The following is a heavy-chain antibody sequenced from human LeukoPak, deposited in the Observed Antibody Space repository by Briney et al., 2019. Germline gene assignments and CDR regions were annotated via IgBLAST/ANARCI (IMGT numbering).Heavy chain of an antibody. CDR3: AKSKGYSSPTYFGP. D-gene: IGHD6-13*01. CDR2: ISISSSYI. CDR1: GFTFSTYT. V-gene: IGHV3-21*04. Sequence: GGSLRLSCAASGFTFSTYTMNWVRQAPGKGLEWVSFISISSSYIYYADSVKGRFTISRDNSKNTLFLHMDSLRAEDTAVYYCAKSKGYSSPTYFGPWGQGTLVIVSS. J-gene: IGHJ5*02.